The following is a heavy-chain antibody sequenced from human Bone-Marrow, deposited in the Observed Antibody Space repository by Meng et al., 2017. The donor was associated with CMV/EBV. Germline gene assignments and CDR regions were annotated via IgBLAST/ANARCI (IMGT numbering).Heavy chain of an antibody. CDR2: ISAYNGNT. V-gene: IGHV1-18*01. CDR3: ARGPVGNWNSSR. Sequence: ASVKVSCKASGYTFPSYGISWVRQAPGQGLEWMGWISAYNGNTNYAQKLQGRVTMTTDTSTSTAYMELSSLRSEDTAVYYCARGPVGNWNSSRWGQGTLVTVSS. J-gene: IGHJ4*02. D-gene: IGHD1-7*01. CDR1: GYTFPSYG.